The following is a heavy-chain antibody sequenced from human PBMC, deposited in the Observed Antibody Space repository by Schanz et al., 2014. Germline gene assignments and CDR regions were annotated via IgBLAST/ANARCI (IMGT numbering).Heavy chain of an antibody. V-gene: IGHV1-18*04. J-gene: IGHJ5*02. CDR1: GDTFTDYG. CDR3: ARDGSGVLGAPYWFDP. Sequence: QVQLVQSGAEVKKPGASVKVSCKASGDTFTDYGISWVRQAPGQGFEWMAWTNLKNGHTNYAQKCQGRAPMTRATATRTAFMELRSLRSDDTAVYYCARDGSGVLGAPYWFDPWGQGTLVTVSS. CDR2: TNLKNGHT. D-gene: IGHD1-26*01.